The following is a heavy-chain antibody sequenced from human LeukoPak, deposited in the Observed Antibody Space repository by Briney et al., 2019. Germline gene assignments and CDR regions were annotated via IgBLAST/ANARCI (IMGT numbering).Heavy chain of an antibody. J-gene: IGHJ4*02. V-gene: IGHV3-7*01. CDR3: ARVTYGSGTYGAFDY. CDR2: IKQDGSEK. Sequence: GGSLRLSCAASGFTFSSYWLSWVRQAPGKGLEWVANIKQDGSEKCYVDSVKGRFTISRDNAENSLYLQMTSLGAEDTAVYYCARVTYGSGTYGAFDYWGQGTLVTVSS. D-gene: IGHD3-10*01. CDR1: GFTFSSYW.